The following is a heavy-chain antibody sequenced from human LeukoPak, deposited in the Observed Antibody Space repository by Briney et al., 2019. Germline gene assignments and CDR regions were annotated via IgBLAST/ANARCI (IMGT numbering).Heavy chain of an antibody. D-gene: IGHD1-7*01. CDR1: GYTFTSCA. J-gene: IGHJ4*02. V-gene: IGHV1-18*01. Sequence: ASVKVSCKASGYTFTSCAISWVRQAPGQGLEWMGWISAYNGNTNYAQKLQGRVTMTTDTSTSTAYMELRSLRSDDTAVYYCAREGTELMASRGIDYWGQGTLVTVSS. CDR3: AREGTELMASRGIDY. CDR2: ISAYNGNT.